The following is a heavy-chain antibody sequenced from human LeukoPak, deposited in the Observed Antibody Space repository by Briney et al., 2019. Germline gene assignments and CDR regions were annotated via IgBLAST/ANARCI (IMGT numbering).Heavy chain of an antibody. CDR3: ARELGGVYYDILTGYYPNAFDI. CDR2: ISPDSNYK. Sequence: KPGESLRLSCAASGFTFSTYSMNWLRLAPGKGPEWVSSISPDSNYKYYVDSVKGRFTISRDNSKNTLYLQMNSLRAEDTAVYYCARELGGVYYDILTGYYPNAFDIWGQGTMVTVSS. V-gene: IGHV3-21*01. J-gene: IGHJ3*02. CDR1: GFTFSTYS. D-gene: IGHD3-9*01.